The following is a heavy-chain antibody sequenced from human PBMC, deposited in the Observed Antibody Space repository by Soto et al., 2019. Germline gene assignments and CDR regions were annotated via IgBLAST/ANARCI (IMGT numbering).Heavy chain of an antibody. J-gene: IGHJ6*03. CDR1: GYTFTDYY. CDR2: INPTNSGT. Sequence: QVQLVQSGAEVKKPGASVKVSCKASGYTFTDYYIHWVRQAPGQGLQWLGWINPTNSGTRYARSFQGRVTVTRDTSIRTAYMALSSLRSDATAVYYCARGITSRLVFYYYYMDVWGFGTTVTVSS. V-gene: IGHV1-2*02. CDR3: ARGITSRLVFYYYYMDV.